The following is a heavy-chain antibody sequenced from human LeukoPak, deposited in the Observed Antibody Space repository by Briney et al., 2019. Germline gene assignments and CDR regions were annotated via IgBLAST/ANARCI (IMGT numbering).Heavy chain of an antibody. Sequence: GGSLRLSCAASGFTFSSYSMNWVRQAPGKGLEWVSSISSSSSYIYYADSVKGRFTISRDNAKNSLYLQMNSLRAEDTAVYYCARDIRGRWLQFTLLDYWGQGTLVTVSS. V-gene: IGHV3-21*01. CDR2: ISSSSSYI. D-gene: IGHD5-24*01. CDR3: ARDIRGRWLQFTLLDY. CDR1: GFTFSSYS. J-gene: IGHJ4*02.